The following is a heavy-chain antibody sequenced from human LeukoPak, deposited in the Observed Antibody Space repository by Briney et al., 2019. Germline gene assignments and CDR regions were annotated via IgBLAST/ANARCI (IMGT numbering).Heavy chain of an antibody. CDR3: AAMGAQRPYYYGMDV. V-gene: IGHV1-24*01. Sequence: ASVKVSCKASGGTFSSYAISWVRQAPGKGLEWMGGFDPEDGETIYAQKFQGRVTMTEDTSTDTAYMELSSLRSEDTAVYYCAAMGAQRPYYYGMDVWGQGTTVTVSS. CDR2: FDPEDGET. D-gene: IGHD1-26*01. CDR1: GGTFSSYA. J-gene: IGHJ6*02.